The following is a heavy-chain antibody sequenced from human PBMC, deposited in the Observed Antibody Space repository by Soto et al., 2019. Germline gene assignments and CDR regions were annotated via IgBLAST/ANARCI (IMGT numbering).Heavy chain of an antibody. V-gene: IGHV4-61*01. Sequence: QVQLQESGSGLVKPSETLSLTCTVSGGSVSSGNYYWSWIRQPPGKGLEWIGYIFHTGTTNYNPSLKSRVPISLDTSMNQFSLKLSSVTAADTAVYYCTRAPVSGSYCFDFWGQGTPVTVSS. CDR1: GGSVSSGNYY. D-gene: IGHD1-26*01. CDR2: IFHTGTT. J-gene: IGHJ4*02. CDR3: TRAPVSGSYCFDF.